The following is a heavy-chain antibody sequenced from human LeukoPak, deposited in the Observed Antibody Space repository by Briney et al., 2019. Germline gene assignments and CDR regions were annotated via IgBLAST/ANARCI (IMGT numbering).Heavy chain of an antibody. D-gene: IGHD3-22*01. V-gene: IGHV3-23*01. CDR2: ISDSGGRT. CDR3: AKGYDSSGYYYVGPTYFDY. J-gene: IGHJ4*02. Sequence: GGSLRLSCAVSGITLSNYGMSWVRQAPGKGLEWVAGISDSGGRTNYADSVKGRFTISRDNSKNTLYLQMNSLRAEDTAVYYCAKGYDSSGYYYVGPTYFDYWGQGTLVTVSS. CDR1: GITLSNYG.